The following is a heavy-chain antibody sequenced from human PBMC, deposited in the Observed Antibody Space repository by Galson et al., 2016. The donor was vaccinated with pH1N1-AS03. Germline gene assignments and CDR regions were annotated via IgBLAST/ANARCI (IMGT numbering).Heavy chain of an antibody. CDR2: MNPSSGNT. CDR1: GYTFTSYD. D-gene: IGHD1-26*01. V-gene: IGHV1-8*01. Sequence: SVKVSCKASGYTFTSYDINWVRQSTGRGLEWMGWMNPSSGNTGYAQKFQGRVTMTRDTSIRTAYMELYNLRSADTAVYYCTKKYRANTTGRYAELGYWGQGTLVTVSS. J-gene: IGHJ4*02. CDR3: TKKYRANTTGRYAELGY.